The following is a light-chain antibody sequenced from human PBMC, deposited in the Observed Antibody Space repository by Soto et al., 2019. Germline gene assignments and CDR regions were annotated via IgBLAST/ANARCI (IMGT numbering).Light chain of an antibody. J-gene: IGKJ1*01. Sequence: NVLRQSPGTLSLSPGERATLSCRASQSVSSYLAWYQQKPGQAPRLLIYRASSRATGIPASFSGSASGTDFPLTINSLPSEDFAVYYCQQYQTLWTFGQGTKVDIK. V-gene: IGKV3-15*01. CDR2: RAS. CDR1: QSVSSY. CDR3: QQYQTLWT.